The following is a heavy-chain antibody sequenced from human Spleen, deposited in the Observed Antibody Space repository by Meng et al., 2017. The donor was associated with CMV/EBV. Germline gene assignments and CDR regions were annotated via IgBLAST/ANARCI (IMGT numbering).Heavy chain of an antibody. J-gene: IGHJ4*02. V-gene: IGHV3-66*03. CDR2: IYNTGTT. Sequence: GGSLRLSCAASELTVSANYMSWVRQAPGKGLEWVSLIYNTGTTYYADSVKGRFTISRDHSKNTLYLQMNSLRPEDTAVYYCARDSEGSGPGHWGQGTLVTVLL. CDR3: ARDSEGSGPGH. CDR1: ELTVSANY. D-gene: IGHD6-19*01.